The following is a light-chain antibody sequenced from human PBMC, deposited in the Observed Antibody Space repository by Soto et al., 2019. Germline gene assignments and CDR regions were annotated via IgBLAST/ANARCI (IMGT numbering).Light chain of an antibody. CDR2: CAS. V-gene: IGKV1-33*01. J-gene: IGKJ3*01. Sequence: DIQMTQSPSSLSASVGDRVTITCQASQDISNYLNWYQQKPGKAPKLLIYCASNLETGVPSRFSGSGSGTDFTFTISSLQPEDIATYYCQQYDNLPFTFGPGTKVDIK. CDR3: QQYDNLPFT. CDR1: QDISNY.